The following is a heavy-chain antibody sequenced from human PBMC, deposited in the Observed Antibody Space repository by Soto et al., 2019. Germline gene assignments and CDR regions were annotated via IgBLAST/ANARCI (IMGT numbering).Heavy chain of an antibody. Sequence: SLKASCKASGYTFTSYARHWVRQAPGQRLEWMGWINAGNSNTKYSQKFQGRVTINRETYARTAKIQLSSRRSEDKAVYYCEQYMSDIFTGYSLSWFDPWGHGTLVTVTS. CDR1: GYTFTSYA. D-gene: IGHD3-9*01. J-gene: IGHJ5*02. CDR3: EQYMSDIFTGYSLSWFDP. CDR2: INAGNSNT. V-gene: IGHV1-3*01.